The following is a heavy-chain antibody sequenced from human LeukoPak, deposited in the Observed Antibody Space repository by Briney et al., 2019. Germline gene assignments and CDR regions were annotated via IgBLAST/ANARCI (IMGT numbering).Heavy chain of an antibody. V-gene: IGHV3-20*04. Sequence: PGGSLRLSCAASGFTFDDYGMSWVRQAPGKGLEWVPGINWNGGSTGYADSVKGRFTISRDNAKNSLYLQMNSLRAEDTALYYCARDRYYYGSGSFDYWGQGTLVTVSS. CDR1: GFTFDDYG. CDR2: INWNGGST. D-gene: IGHD3-10*01. CDR3: ARDRYYYGSGSFDY. J-gene: IGHJ4*02.